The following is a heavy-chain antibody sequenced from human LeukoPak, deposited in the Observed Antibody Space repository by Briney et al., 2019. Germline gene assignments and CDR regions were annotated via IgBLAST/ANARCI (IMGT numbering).Heavy chain of an antibody. CDR1: GFTFSSYW. CDR3: AKDTMIGAFDI. D-gene: IGHD3-22*01. CDR2: IKQDGSEK. J-gene: IGHJ3*02. Sequence: SGGSPRLSCAASGFTFSSYWMSWVRQAPGKGLEWVANIKQDGSEKYYVDSVKGRFTISRDNAKNSLYLQMNSLRAEDTALYYCAKDTMIGAFDIWGQGTMVTVSS. V-gene: IGHV3-7*03.